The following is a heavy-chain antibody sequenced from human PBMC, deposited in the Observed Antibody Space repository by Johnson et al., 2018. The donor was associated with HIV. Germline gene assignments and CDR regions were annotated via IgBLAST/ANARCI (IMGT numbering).Heavy chain of an antibody. CDR2: ISSDGDYT. CDR1: GFSFSSST. D-gene: IGHD2-15*01. J-gene: IGHJ3*02. CDR3: ARVPWSLDAFDI. V-gene: IGHV3-64*01. Sequence: MLLVESGGGVVQPGGSLRLSCVASGFSFSSSTMHWVRQAPGKALEYVSGISSDGDYTYYAKSVKGRFTISRDNSKNTLFLQMNSLRAEDTAVYYCARVPWSLDAFDIWGQGTMVTVSS.